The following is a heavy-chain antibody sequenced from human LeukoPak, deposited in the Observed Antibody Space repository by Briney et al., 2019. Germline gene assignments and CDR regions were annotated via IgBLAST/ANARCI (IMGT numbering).Heavy chain of an antibody. Sequence: ASVKVSCKASGYTFTSYGISWVRQAPGQRLEWMGWISAYIGNTNYAQKLQGRVTMTTDTSTSTAYMELRSLRSDDTAVYYCARDRKILLIAAAGKGGFDPWGQGTLVTVSS. D-gene: IGHD6-13*01. V-gene: IGHV1-18*01. J-gene: IGHJ5*02. CDR1: GYTFTSYG. CDR3: ARDRKILLIAAAGKGGFDP. CDR2: ISAYIGNT.